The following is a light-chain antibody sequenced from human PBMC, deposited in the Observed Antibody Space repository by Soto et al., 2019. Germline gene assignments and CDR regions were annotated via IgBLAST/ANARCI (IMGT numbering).Light chain of an antibody. Sequence: QSALTQPASVSGSPGQSITISCTGTSSDVGGYNYVSWYQHHPGKAPKLLIYDVSNRPSGVSNRFSGSKSGNTASLTISGLQPEDEADDYCSSYTTSNTRQIVVGTGTKLTVL. CDR2: DVS. V-gene: IGLV2-14*03. CDR1: SSDVGGYNY. CDR3: SSYTTSNTRQIV. J-gene: IGLJ1*01.